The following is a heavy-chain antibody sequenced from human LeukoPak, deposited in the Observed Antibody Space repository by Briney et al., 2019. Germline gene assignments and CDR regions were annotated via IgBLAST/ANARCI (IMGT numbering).Heavy chain of an antibody. CDR3: ARGDYGDYHDAFDV. CDR2: INPNSGGT. CDR1: GYTFTCYH. J-gene: IGHJ3*01. Sequence: ASVKVSCKASGYTFTCYHMHWVRQAPGQGLEWVGWINPNSGGTNYAQKFQGRVTMTRDTSITTDYMELSSLRSDDTAVFYCARGDYGDYHDAFDVWGQGTVVTVSS. D-gene: IGHD4-17*01. V-gene: IGHV1-2*02.